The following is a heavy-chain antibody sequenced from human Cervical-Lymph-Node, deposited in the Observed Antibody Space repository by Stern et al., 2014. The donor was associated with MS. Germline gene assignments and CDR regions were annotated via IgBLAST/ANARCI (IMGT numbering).Heavy chain of an antibody. V-gene: IGHV1-69*01. CDR3: ARKPPRDAFDL. J-gene: IGHJ3*01. CDR1: GGTFSAYG. CDR2: IIPLFGTA. Sequence: QVQLVQSGAEMKKPGSSVKVSCKASGGTFSAYGVYWVRQAPGQAPEWMGGIIPLFGTANAAQKFRGRVTFTADESTSTAFMDLSNLTSEDTATYYCARKPPRDAFDLWGQGTMVTVSS.